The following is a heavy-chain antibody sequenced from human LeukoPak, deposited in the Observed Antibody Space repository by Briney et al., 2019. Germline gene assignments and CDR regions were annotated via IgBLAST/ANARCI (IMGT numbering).Heavy chain of an antibody. CDR1: GDSISSYY. Sequence: SETLSLTCTVSGDSISSYYWSWIRQPPGKGLEWIGYIHSSGSTKYNPSLKSRVTISVDTSKNQFSLKLSSVTAADTAVYYCARARVRSYSYDSSGFYTSDWHFDLWGRGTLVTVSS. D-gene: IGHD3-22*01. V-gene: IGHV4-59*01. J-gene: IGHJ2*01. CDR3: ARARVRSYSYDSSGFYTSDWHFDL. CDR2: IHSSGST.